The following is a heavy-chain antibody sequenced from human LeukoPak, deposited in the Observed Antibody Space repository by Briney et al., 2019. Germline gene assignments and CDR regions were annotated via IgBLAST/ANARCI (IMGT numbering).Heavy chain of an antibody. CDR2: ISYDGSNK. V-gene: IGHV3-30*18. D-gene: IGHD6-13*01. CDR1: GFTFSSYG. Sequence: GRSLRLSCAASGFTFSSYGMHWVRQAPSKGLEWVAVISYDGSNKYYADSVKGRFTISRDNSKNTLYLQMNSLRAEDTAVYYCAKDSGSSWGGYWGQGTLVTVSS. J-gene: IGHJ4*02. CDR3: AKDSGSSWGGY.